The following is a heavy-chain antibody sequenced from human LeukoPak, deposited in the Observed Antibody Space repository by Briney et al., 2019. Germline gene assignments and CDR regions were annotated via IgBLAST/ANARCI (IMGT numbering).Heavy chain of an antibody. V-gene: IGHV3-23*01. CDR1: GFTFITYA. Sequence: GGSLRLSCAASGFTFITYAMNWVRQAPGKGLEWVSAISVSGGNADYADSVKGRFTISGDNSKDTLYLQMNSLSAEDTAVYYCARAYGFTDYWGQGTLVTVSS. CDR2: ISVSGGNA. J-gene: IGHJ4*02. D-gene: IGHD3-10*01. CDR3: ARAYGFTDY.